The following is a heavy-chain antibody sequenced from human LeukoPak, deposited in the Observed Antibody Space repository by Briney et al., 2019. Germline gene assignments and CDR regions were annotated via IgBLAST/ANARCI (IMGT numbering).Heavy chain of an antibody. D-gene: IGHD2-21*01. Sequence: SETLSLTCTVSGGSISSSRYYWGWIRQPPGKGLEWIGSIYYSGSTYYNPSLKSRVTISVDTSKNQFSLKLSSVTAADTAVYYCARLFVAFDYWGQGTLVTVSS. J-gene: IGHJ4*02. CDR2: IYYSGST. V-gene: IGHV4-39*01. CDR1: GGSISSSRYY. CDR3: ARLFVAFDY.